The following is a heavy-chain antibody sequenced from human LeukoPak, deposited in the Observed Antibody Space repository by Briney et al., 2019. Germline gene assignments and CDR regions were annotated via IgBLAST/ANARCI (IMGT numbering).Heavy chain of an antibody. J-gene: IGHJ4*02. D-gene: IGHD6-13*01. CDR2: ISAYNGNT. Sequence: ALVKVSCKASGYTFTSYGISWVRQAPGQGLEWMGWISAYNGNTNYAQKLQGRVTMTTDTSTSTAYMELRSLRSDDTAVYYCARDRGIAAAGTRGDYWGQGTLVTVSS. CDR3: ARDRGIAAAGTRGDY. V-gene: IGHV1-18*01. CDR1: GYTFTSYG.